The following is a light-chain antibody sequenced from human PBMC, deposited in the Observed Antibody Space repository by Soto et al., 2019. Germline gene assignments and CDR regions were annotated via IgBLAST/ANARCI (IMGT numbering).Light chain of an antibody. CDR1: SSNIGAGYD. CDR3: HSHDRRLSGYV. V-gene: IGLV1-40*01. Sequence: QSVLTQPPSVSGAPGQRVTISCTGSSSNIGAGYDVHWYQQLPGTAPKLLIYGNSNRPSGVPDRFSGSKSGTSASLAITGLQAEDEADYYCHSHDRRLSGYVFGTGTKLTV. J-gene: IGLJ1*01. CDR2: GNS.